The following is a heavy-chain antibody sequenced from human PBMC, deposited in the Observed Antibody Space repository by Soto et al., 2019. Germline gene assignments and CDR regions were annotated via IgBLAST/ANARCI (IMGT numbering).Heavy chain of an antibody. V-gene: IGHV3-33*01. CDR3: AREESSSWYGEDGMEV. J-gene: IGHJ6*02. CDR2: IWYDGSNK. Sequence: GWSLRLSCAASGFTFSSYGMHLVRQAPGKGLEWVAVIWYDGSNKYYADSVKGRFTISRDNSKNTLYLQMNSLRAEDTAVYYCAREESSSWYGEDGMEVWGQGTKVTVSS. D-gene: IGHD6-13*01. CDR1: GFTFSSYG.